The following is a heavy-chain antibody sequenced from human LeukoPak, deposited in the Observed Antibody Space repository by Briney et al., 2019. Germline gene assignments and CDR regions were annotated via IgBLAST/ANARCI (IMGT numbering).Heavy chain of an antibody. D-gene: IGHD1-26*01. Sequence: PSETLSLTCTVSGGSISSYYWSWIRQPPGKGLEWIGYIYYSGSTNYNPSLKSRATISVDTSKNQFSLKLSSVTAADTAVYYCARGDSGSYQPLDYWGQGTLVTVSS. V-gene: IGHV4-59*01. CDR3: ARGDSGSYQPLDY. J-gene: IGHJ4*02. CDR1: GGSISSYY. CDR2: IYYSGST.